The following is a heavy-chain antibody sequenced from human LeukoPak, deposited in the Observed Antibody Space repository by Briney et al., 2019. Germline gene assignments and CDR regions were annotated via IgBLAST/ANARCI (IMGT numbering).Heavy chain of an antibody. D-gene: IGHD2-15*01. CDR1: GYTLTELS. CDR2: FDPEDGET. CDR3: ARVDGSPDY. J-gene: IGHJ4*02. V-gene: IGHV1-24*01. Sequence: ASVKVSCKVSGYTLTELSMHWVRQAPGKGLEWMGGFDPEDGETIYAQKSQGRVTMTEDTSTDTVYMELSSLRSEDTAVYFCARVDGSPDYWGQGTLVTVSS.